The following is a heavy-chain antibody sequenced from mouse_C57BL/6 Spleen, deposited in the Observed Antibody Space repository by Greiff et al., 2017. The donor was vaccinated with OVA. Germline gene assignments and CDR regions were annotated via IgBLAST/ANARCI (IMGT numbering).Heavy chain of an antibody. Sequence: VQLVESGAELVRPGASVTLSCKASGYTFTDYEMHWVKQTPVHGLEWIGAIDPETGGTAYNQKFKGKAILTADKSSSTAYMELRSLTSEDSAVYYCTRCAAYYSNYPWFAYWGQGTLVTVSA. D-gene: IGHD2-5*01. CDR2: IDPETGGT. J-gene: IGHJ3*01. CDR3: TRCAAYYSNYPWFAY. V-gene: IGHV1-15*01. CDR1: GYTFTDYE.